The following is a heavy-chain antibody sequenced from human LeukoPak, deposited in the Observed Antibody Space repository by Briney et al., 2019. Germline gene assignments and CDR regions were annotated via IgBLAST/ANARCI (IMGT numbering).Heavy chain of an antibody. V-gene: IGHV4-34*01. D-gene: IGHD3-16*02. J-gene: IGHJ4*02. CDR3: ARRVYDYVWGSYRPIDY. CDR1: GGSFSGYY. CDR2: INHSGST. Sequence: KSSETLSLTCAVYGGSFSGYYWSWIRQPPGKGLEWIGGINHSGSTNYNPSLKSRVTISVDTSKNQFSLKLSSVTAADTAVYYCARRVYDYVWGSYRPIDYWGQGTLVTVSS.